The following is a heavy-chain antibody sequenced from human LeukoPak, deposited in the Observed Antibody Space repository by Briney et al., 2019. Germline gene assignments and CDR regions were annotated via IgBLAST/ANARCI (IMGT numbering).Heavy chain of an antibody. D-gene: IGHD1-26*01. Sequence: ASVKVSCKVSGYTLTELSMHWVRQAPGKGLEWMGGFDPEDGETIYAQKFQGRVTMTEDTTTDTAYMELSSLRSEDTAVYYCATGYSGSYNWFDPWGQGTLVTVSS. CDR1: GYTLTELS. V-gene: IGHV1-24*01. CDR3: ATGYSGSYNWFDP. CDR2: FDPEDGET. J-gene: IGHJ5*02.